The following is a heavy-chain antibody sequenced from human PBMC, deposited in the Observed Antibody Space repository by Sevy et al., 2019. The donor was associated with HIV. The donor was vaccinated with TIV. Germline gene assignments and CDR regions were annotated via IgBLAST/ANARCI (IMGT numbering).Heavy chain of an antibody. CDR3: ATDARSIAARPEGHYYYYGMDV. CDR2: FDPEDGET. J-gene: IGHJ6*02. V-gene: IGHV1-24*01. CDR1: GYTLTELS. Sequence: ASVKVSCKVSGYTLTELSMHWVRQAPGKGLEWMGGFDPEDGETIDAQKFQGRVTMTEDTSTDTAYMELGSLRSEDTAVYYCATDARSIAARPEGHYYYYGMDVWGQGTTVTVSS. D-gene: IGHD6-6*01.